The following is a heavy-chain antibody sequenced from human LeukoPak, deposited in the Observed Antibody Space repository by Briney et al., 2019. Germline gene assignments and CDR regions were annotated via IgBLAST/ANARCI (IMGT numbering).Heavy chain of an antibody. CDR2: ISGSGGST. CDR3: ARGIAKTTLNAFDI. V-gene: IGHV3-23*01. D-gene: IGHD4-11*01. CDR1: GFTFSSYD. J-gene: IGHJ3*02. Sequence: PGGSLRLSCAASGFTFSSYDMNWVRQAPGKGLEWVSGISGSGGSTYSVDSAKGRFTVSRDNSKNTLYLQMNSLRAGETAMYYCARGIAKTTLNAFDIWGQGTMVTVSS.